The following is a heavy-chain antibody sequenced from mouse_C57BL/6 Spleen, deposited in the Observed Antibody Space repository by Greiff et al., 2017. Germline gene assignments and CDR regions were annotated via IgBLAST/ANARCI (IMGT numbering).Heavy chain of an antibody. J-gene: IGHJ2*01. CDR2: IDPENGDT. CDR3: TRGTTVAADY. D-gene: IGHD1-1*01. V-gene: IGHV14-4*01. CDR1: GFNIKDDY. Sequence: EVQLQQSGAELVRPGASVKLSCTASGFNIKDDYMHWVKQRPEQGLEWIGWIDPENGDTEYASKFQGKATITADTSSNTAYLQLSSLTSEDTAVYYCTRGTTVAADYWGQGTTLTVSS.